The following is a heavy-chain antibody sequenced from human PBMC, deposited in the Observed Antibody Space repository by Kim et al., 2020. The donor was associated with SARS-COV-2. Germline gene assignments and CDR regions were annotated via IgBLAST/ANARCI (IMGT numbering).Heavy chain of an antibody. D-gene: IGHD3-10*01. V-gene: IGHV4-59*01. CDR2: IYYSGST. J-gene: IGHJ5*02. Sequence: SETLSLTCTVSGGSISSYYWSWIRQPPGKGLEWIGYIYYSGSTNYNPSLKSRVTISVDTSKNQFSLKLSSVTAADTAVYYCARGRSQAELLWFGDRVWFDPWGQGTLVTVSS. CDR1: GGSISSYY. CDR3: ARGRSQAELLWFGDRVWFDP.